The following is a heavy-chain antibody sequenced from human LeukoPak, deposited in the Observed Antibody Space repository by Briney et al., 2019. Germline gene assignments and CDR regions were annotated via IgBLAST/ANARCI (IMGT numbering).Heavy chain of an antibody. D-gene: IGHD3-16*01. J-gene: IGHJ4*02. CDR1: GFTFSSYA. CDR2: ISGSGRST. CDR3: AKDIDLTYYFDY. Sequence: GGSLRLSCAASGFTFSSYAMSWVRQAPGKGLEWVSAISGSGRSTYYADSVKGRFTISRDNSKNTLYLQMNSLRAEDTAVYYCAKDIDLTYYFDYWGQGTLVTVSS. V-gene: IGHV3-23*01.